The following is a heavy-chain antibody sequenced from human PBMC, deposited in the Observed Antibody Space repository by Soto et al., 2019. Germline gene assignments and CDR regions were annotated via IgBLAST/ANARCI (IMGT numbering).Heavy chain of an antibody. CDR2: IGGGGDRT. CDR3: VKAFYTSKWGEGFDH. CDR1: GFTFSSYA. V-gene: IGHV3-23*01. J-gene: IGHJ4*02. D-gene: IGHD3-16*01. Sequence: RGSLRLSCAAAGFTFSSYAMSWVRQAPGKGLEWVSWVSAIGGGGDRTLYADSVKGRFTISRDMSKTTLYLQMNSLRADDTAVYYCVKAFYTSKWGEGFDHWGQGTLVTVS.